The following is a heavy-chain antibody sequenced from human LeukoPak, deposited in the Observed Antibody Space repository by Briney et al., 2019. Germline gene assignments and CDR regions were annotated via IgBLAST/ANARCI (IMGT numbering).Heavy chain of an antibody. J-gene: IGHJ6*03. CDR2: ISYDGSNK. Sequence: PGGSLRLSCAASGFTFSSYAMHWVRQAPGKGLEWVAVISYDGSNKYYADSVKGRFTISRDNSKNTPYLQMNSLRPEDTAVYYCARGAGTTVYYMDVWGKGTTVTVSS. D-gene: IGHD1-7*01. CDR1: GFTFSSYA. CDR3: ARGAGTTVYYMDV. V-gene: IGHV3-30*01.